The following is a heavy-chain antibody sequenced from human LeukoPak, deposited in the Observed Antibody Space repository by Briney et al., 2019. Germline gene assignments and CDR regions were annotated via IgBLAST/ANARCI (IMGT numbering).Heavy chain of an antibody. D-gene: IGHD6-13*01. CDR1: NYNFSTYW. J-gene: IGHJ4*02. CDR3: TRLIRDHSTTWYVLDS. Sequence: GESLKISCQASNYNFSTYWVGWVRQMSGKGLEWMGIIFPGDSDTKYSPTFQGQFTLSVDTSIDTAYLQWSSLKASDTAIYYCTRLIRDHSTTWYVLDSWGQGTLVTVSS. V-gene: IGHV5-51*01. CDR2: IFPGDSDT.